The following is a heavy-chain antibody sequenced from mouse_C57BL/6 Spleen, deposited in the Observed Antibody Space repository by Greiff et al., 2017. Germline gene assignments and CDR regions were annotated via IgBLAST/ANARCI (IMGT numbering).Heavy chain of an antibody. D-gene: IGHD1-1*01. CDR1: GYTFTSYW. J-gene: IGHJ2*01. Sequence: QVQLQQSGAELVKPGASVKMSCKASGYTFTSYWITWVKQRPGQGLEWIGDIYPGSGSTNYNEKFKSKATLTVDTSSSTAYMQLSSLTSEDSAVYYCARHYYGRGYFDYWGQGTTLTVSS. CDR2: IYPGSGST. V-gene: IGHV1-55*01. CDR3: ARHYYGRGYFDY.